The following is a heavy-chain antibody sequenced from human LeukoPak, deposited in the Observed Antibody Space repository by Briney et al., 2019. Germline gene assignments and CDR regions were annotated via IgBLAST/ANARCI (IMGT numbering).Heavy chain of an antibody. CDR1: GGSFSGYY. J-gene: IGHJ4*02. D-gene: IGHD4-23*01. Sequence: PSETLSLTCAVYGGSFSGYYWSWIRQPPGKGLEWIGYFYYRGSTNYNPSLKSRVTISVDTSKNQFSLKLSSVTAADTAVHYCARDRNGGNLFDYWGQGTLVTVSS. CDR2: FYYRGST. V-gene: IGHV4-34*01. CDR3: ARDRNGGNLFDY.